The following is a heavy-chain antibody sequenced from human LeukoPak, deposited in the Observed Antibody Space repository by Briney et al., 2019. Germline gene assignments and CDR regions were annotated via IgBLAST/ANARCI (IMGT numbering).Heavy chain of an antibody. V-gene: IGHV4-30-2*01. CDR1: GGSISSGGYY. Sequence: SQTLSLTCTVSGGSISSGGYYWSWIRQPPGKGLEWIGYIYHSGSTYYNPSLKSRVTISVDRSKNQFSLKLSSVTAADTAVYYCARELRADYDFWSGYYTESELIDYWGQGTLVTVSS. D-gene: IGHD3-3*01. CDR3: ARELRADYDFWSGYYTESELIDY. J-gene: IGHJ4*02. CDR2: IYHSGST.